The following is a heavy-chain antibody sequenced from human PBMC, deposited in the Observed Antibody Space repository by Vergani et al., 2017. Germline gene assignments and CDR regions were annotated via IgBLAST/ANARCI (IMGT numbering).Heavy chain of an antibody. D-gene: IGHD6-13*01. CDR1: GGTFSSYA. V-gene: IGHV1-69*06. J-gene: IGHJ6*02. CDR2: IIPIFGTA. CDR3: ARHMVPDYYYYGMDV. Sequence: QVQLVQSGAEVKKPGSSVKVSCKASGGTFSSYAISWVRQAPGQGLEWMGGIIPIFGTANYAQKFQGRVTITADKATSTAYMALSSLRSEDTAVFYCARHMVPDYYYYGMDVWGQGTTVTVSS.